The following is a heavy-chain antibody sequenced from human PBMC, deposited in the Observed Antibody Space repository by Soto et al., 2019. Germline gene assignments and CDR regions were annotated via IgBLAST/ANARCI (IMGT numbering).Heavy chain of an antibody. V-gene: IGHV3-33*01. D-gene: IGHD5-12*01. CDR2: IWYDGSNK. J-gene: IGHJ6*02. CDR3: ARDMEPVDIVSTKVHQYSFFGMDV. CDR1: GFTFSRYG. Sequence: HVKVVESGGGVVQAGRSLRLSCEVSGFTFSRYGMHWVRQAPGKGLEWVAFIWYDGSNKNYGDSVKGRFTVSRDDLRNTVYLQMKSLRAEDTEVYYCARDMEPVDIVSTKVHQYSFFGMDVWAQGTKVTVS.